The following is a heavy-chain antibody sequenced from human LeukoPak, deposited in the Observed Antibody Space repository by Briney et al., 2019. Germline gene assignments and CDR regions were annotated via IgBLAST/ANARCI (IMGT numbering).Heavy chain of an antibody. CDR3: ARDIGSYFPRGFDI. CDR1: GFTFSGYW. V-gene: IGHV3-74*01. Sequence: GGSLRLSCAASGFTFSGYWMHWVRQAPGKGLVWVSRIDSDGSGTSYAESVKGRFTISRDNAKNTLYLQMNSLGVEDTAVYYCARDIGSYFPRGFDIWGQGTMVTVSS. J-gene: IGHJ3*02. D-gene: IGHD1-26*01. CDR2: IDSDGSGT.